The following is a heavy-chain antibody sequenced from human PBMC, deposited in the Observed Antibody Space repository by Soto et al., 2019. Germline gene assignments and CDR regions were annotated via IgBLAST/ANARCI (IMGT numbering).Heavy chain of an antibody. D-gene: IGHD4-17*01. CDR1: GFTFTSSA. Sequence: ASVKVSCKASGFTFTSSAVQWVRQARGQRLEWIGWIVVGSGNTNYAQKFQERVTITRDMSTSTAYMELSSLRSEDTAVYYCARESVYGDYVDYWGQGTLVTVSS. CDR2: IVVGSGNT. CDR3: ARESVYGDYVDY. J-gene: IGHJ4*02. V-gene: IGHV1-58*01.